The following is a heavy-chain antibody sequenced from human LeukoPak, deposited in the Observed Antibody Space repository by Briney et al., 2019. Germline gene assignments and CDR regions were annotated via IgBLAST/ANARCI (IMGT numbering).Heavy chain of an antibody. D-gene: IGHD2/OR15-2a*01. CDR1: GASISSHY. CDR2: VYHSGTT. V-gene: IGHV4-59*11. Sequence: SETPSLTCTVSGASISSHYWSWIRQPPGKGQEWIGYVYHSGTTNYNPSLKSRVAISVDTSRNQFSLKLSSMTAADTAVYYCARGSTRADDYWGQGTLVTSPQ. CDR3: ARGSTRADDY. J-gene: IGHJ4*02.